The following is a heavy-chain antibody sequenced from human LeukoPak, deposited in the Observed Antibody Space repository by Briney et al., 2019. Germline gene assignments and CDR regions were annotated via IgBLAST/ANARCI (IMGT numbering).Heavy chain of an antibody. Sequence: GGSLRLTCAASGLTFNSYDLSWVRQAPGKGLDWVSGITGSGGSAFYADSVKGRFTISRDNSKNTLYLQMNSLRAEDTAVYYCAKVSWSASDRHCWGQGTLVTVSS. J-gene: IGHJ4*02. V-gene: IGHV3-23*01. D-gene: IGHD3-3*01. CDR1: GLTFNSYD. CDR3: AKVSWSASDRHC. CDR2: ITGSGGSA.